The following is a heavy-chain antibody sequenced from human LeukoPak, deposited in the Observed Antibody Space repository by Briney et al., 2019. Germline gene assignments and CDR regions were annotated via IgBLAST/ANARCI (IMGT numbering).Heavy chain of an antibody. CDR2: ISAYNGNT. D-gene: IGHD3-10*01. J-gene: IGHJ3*02. V-gene: IGHV1-18*01. CDR3: ARGGVVLLWFGEREDAFDI. CDR1: GYTFTSYG. Sequence: GASVKVSCKASGYTFTSYGISWVRQAPGQGLEWMGWISAYNGNTNYAQKLQGRVTMTTDTSTSTAYMELRSLRSDDTAVYYCARGGVVLLWFGEREDAFDIWGQGTMVTVSS.